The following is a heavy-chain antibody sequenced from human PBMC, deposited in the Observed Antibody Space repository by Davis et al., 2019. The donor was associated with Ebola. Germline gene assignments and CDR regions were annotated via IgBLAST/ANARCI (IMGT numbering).Heavy chain of an antibody. D-gene: IGHD3-10*01. CDR3: VKGTGDH. Sequence: GESLKISCAASGFTFSNAWLNWVRQAPGKGLEWVSSVSGGGVNTYYADSVKGRFTISRDNSKKTVFLQLISLRDDDTAMYYCVKGTGDHWGQGTLVTVSS. CDR2: VSGGGVNT. V-gene: IGHV3-23*01. CDR1: GFTFSNAW. J-gene: IGHJ1*01.